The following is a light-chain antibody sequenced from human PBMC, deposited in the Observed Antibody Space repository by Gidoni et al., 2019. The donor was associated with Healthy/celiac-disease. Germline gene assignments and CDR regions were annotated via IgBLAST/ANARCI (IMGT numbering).Light chain of an antibody. CDR3: QSADSSGTYGV. J-gene: IGLJ3*02. CDR2: KDS. Sequence: SYELTQPPSVSVSPGQTARIPCSGDALPKQYAYWYQQKPGQAPVLVIYKDSERPSGIPERFSGSSSGTTVTLTISGVQAEDEADYDCQSADSSGTYGVFGGGTKLTVL. V-gene: IGLV3-25*03. CDR1: ALPKQY.